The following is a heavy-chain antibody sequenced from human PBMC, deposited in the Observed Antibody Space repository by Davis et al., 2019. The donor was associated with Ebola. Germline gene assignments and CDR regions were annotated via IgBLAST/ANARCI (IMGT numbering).Heavy chain of an antibody. Sequence: GESLKISCAASGFTFSNAWMSWVRQAPGKGLEWVANIKQDGSEKYYVDSVKGRFTISRDNAKNSLYLQMNSLRAEDTAVYYCARPITFGGVIVHDAFDIWGQGTMFTVSS. V-gene: IGHV3-7*01. J-gene: IGHJ3*02. CDR3: ARPITFGGVIVHDAFDI. CDR2: IKQDGSEK. CDR1: GFTFSNAW. D-gene: IGHD3-16*02.